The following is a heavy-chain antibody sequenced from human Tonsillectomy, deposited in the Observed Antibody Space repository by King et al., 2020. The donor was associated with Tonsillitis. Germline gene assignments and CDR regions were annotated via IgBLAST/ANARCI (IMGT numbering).Heavy chain of an antibody. CDR3: ARGVVPSANNNYYFYMDV. CDR2: IRTAGDT. V-gene: IGHV3-13*01. D-gene: IGHD2-2*01. J-gene: IGHJ6*03. CDR1: GFTFSNYD. Sequence: VQLVESGGGVVQPGGSLRLSCAASGFTFSNYDMHWVRQATGKGLEWVSVIRTAGDTYYPDSVKGRFTISRENAKNSFYLQMSSLRAGDTAVYYCARGVVPSANNNYYFYMDVWGKGTTVTVSS.